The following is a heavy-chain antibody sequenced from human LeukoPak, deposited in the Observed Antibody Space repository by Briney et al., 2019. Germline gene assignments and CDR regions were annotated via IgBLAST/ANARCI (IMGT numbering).Heavy chain of an antibody. CDR1: GGTFSSYA. D-gene: IGHD3-10*01. CDR3: SREYYGLWYFDY. CDR2: IIPIFGTA. V-gene: IGHV1-69*05. Sequence: GSSVKVSCKASGGTFSSYAISWVRQAPGQGLEWMGGIIPIFGTANYAQKFQGRVTTTTDESTSTAYMVLSSLRTEDNAAYYCSREYYGLWYFDYWGQGPLVTVSS. J-gene: IGHJ4*02.